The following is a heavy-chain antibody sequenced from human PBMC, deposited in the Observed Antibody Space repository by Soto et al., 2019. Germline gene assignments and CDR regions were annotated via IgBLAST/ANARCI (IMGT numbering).Heavy chain of an antibody. CDR1: SGSISSSNW. CDR3: ARWTTIFGVVIGDAFDI. D-gene: IGHD3-3*01. V-gene: IGHV4-4*02. Sequence: PSETLSLTCAVSSGSISSSNWWSWVRQPPGKGLEWIGEIYHSGSTNYNPSLKSRVTISVDKSKNQFSLKLSSVTAADTAVYYCARWTTIFGVVIGDAFDIWGQGKMVTVSS. CDR2: IYHSGST. J-gene: IGHJ3*02.